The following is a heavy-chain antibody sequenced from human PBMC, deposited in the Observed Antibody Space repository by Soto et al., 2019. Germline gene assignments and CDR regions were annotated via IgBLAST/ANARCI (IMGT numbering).Heavy chain of an antibody. V-gene: IGHV4-59*01. D-gene: IGHD1-26*01. J-gene: IGHJ4*02. CDR1: GGSISAYY. CDR2: IYDSGSP. CDR3: ARGVGSSPPRY. Sequence: SETLSLTCTISGGSISAYYWSWIRQPPGQGLEWIGYIYDSGSPYYNPSLKSRVIISADTSKNQISLKLTSATAADTAVYFCARGVGSSPPRYWGRGTLVTVSS.